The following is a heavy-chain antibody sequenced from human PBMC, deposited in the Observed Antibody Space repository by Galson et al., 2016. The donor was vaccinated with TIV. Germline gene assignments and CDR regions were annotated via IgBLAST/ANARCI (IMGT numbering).Heavy chain of an antibody. CDR1: GFAFSTYA. V-gene: IGHV3-23*01. D-gene: IGHD6-25*01. CDR2: IGPGNDV. Sequence: SLRLSCAASGFAFSTYAMNWVRQPPGKGLEWVSTIGPGNDVHYADSVKGRFTISRDNSKKTLSLQVNSLGADDTAIYYCVKHVAGAARPARFDSWGQGTLVTVSS. CDR3: VKHVAGAARPARFDS. J-gene: IGHJ4*02.